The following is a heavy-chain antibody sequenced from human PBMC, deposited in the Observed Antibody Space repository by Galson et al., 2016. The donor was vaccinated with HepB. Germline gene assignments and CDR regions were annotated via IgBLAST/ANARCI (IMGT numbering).Heavy chain of an antibody. CDR1: GGTFSTKT. CDR3: ARGSVTNVGLVLDAFDF. V-gene: IGHV1-69*13. CDR2: ILPVFGSA. J-gene: IGHJ3*01. D-gene: IGHD3/OR15-3a*01. Sequence: SVKVSCKASGGTFSTKTISWVRQAPGQGLEWVGGILPVFGSANYPQKFQGRVTITADESTSTVYMELSSLTSEDTAVYYCARGSVTNVGLVLDAFDFWGQGTMVTVS.